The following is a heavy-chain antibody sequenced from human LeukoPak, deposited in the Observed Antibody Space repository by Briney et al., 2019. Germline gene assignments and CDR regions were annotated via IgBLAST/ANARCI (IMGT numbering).Heavy chain of an antibody. V-gene: IGHV4-59*03. CDR3: ASQLGGTTFH. Sequence: PSETLSLTCTVSGGSISSYYWSWIRQPPGMGLEWIGCIYYSGSTNYNPSLKSRVTISVDTSKDQFSLRLNSVTAAETAVYYCASQLGGTTFHWGQGTLVTVSS. D-gene: IGHD1/OR15-1a*01. CDR2: IYYSGST. CDR1: GGSISSYY. J-gene: IGHJ4*02.